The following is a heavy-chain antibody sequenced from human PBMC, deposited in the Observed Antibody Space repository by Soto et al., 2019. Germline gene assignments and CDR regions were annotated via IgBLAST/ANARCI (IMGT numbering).Heavy chain of an antibody. CDR2: IWYDGSNK. J-gene: IGHJ6*02. V-gene: IGHV3-33*01. Sequence: GGSLRLSCAASGFTFSSYGMHWVRQAPGKGLEWVAVIWYDGSNKYYADSVKGRFTISRDNSKNTLYLQMNSLRAEDTAVYYCARGGWRTDYTKTGAYYYYYGMDVWGQGTTVTVSS. D-gene: IGHD4-4*01. CDR1: GFTFSSYG. CDR3: ARGGWRTDYTKTGAYYYYYGMDV.